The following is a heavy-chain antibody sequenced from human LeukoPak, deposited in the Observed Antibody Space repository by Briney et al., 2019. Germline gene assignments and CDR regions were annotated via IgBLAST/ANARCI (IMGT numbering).Heavy chain of an antibody. V-gene: IGHV4-34*01. CDR2: INHSGST. CDR1: GGSFSAYY. CDR3: ARGRGYYDSSGSMDPPKYYFDY. Sequence: PSETLSLTCAVYGGSFSAYYWSWIRQPPGKGLEWIGEINHSGSTDYNPSLKSRVTISVDTSKNQFSLKLSSVTAADTAVYYCARGRGYYDSSGSMDPPKYYFDYWGQGTLVTVSS. D-gene: IGHD3-22*01. J-gene: IGHJ4*02.